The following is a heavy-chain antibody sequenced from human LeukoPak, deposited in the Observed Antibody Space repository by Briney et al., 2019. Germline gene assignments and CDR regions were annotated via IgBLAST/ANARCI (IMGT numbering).Heavy chain of an antibody. CDR1: GDFISRYY. CDR2: IYYSGST. CDR3: ARDSSPDAFDV. J-gene: IGHJ3*01. D-gene: IGHD6-13*01. V-gene: IGHV4-59*06. Sequence: SETLSLTCIVSGDFISRYYWSWIRQPPGKGLEWIGYIYYSGSTYYNPSLKSRVTISVDTSKNQFSLRLSSVTAADTAVYYCARDSSPDAFDVWGQGTMVTVSS.